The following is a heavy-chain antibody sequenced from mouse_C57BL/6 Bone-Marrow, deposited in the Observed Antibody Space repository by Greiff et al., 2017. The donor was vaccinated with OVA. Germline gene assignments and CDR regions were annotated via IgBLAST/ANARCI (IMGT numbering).Heavy chain of an antibody. Sequence: VQLKESGPGLVKPSQSLSLTCSVTGYSITSGYYWNWIRQFPGNKLEWMGYISYDGSNNYNPSLKNRISITRDTSKNQFFLKLNSVTTEDTATYYCAREGIYGNFRRFAYWGQGTLVTVSA. J-gene: IGHJ3*01. D-gene: IGHD2-1*01. V-gene: IGHV3-6*01. CDR3: AREGIYGNFRRFAY. CDR1: GYSITSGYY. CDR2: ISYDGSN.